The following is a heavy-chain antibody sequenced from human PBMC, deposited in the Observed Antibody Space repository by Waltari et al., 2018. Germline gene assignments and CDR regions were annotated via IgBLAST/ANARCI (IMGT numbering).Heavy chain of an antibody. CDR2: INSDGSST. V-gene: IGHV3-74*01. J-gene: IGHJ6*03. CDR3: ARGVSYFYYYYMDV. Sequence: EVQLVESGGGLVQPGGSLRLSCAASGFTFSSYWMHWVRQAPGKGLVWVYRINSDGSSTSYADSVKRRFTISRDNHKNTLYLQMNSLRAEDTAVYYCARGVSYFYYYYMDVWGKGTKGTIAS. CDR1: GFTFSSYW.